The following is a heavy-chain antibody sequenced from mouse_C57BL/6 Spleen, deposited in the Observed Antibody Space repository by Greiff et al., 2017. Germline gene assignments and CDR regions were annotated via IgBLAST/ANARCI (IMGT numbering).Heavy chain of an antibody. CDR1: GYTFTDYN. Sequence: EVKLQQSGPELVKPGASVKMSCKASGYTFTDYNMHWVKQSHGKSLEWIGYINPNNGGTSYNQKFKGKATLTVNKSSSTAYMELRSLTSEDSAVYYCARERDGYYEFDYWGQGTTLTVSS. CDR3: ARERDGYYEFDY. V-gene: IGHV1-22*01. D-gene: IGHD2-3*01. J-gene: IGHJ2*01. CDR2: INPNNGGT.